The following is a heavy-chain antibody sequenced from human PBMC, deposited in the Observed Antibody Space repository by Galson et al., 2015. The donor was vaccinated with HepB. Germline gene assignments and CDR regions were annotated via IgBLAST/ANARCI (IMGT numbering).Heavy chain of an antibody. V-gene: IGHV4-34*01. Sequence: LRLSCAGSGFTFSGSAMHWVRQPQGKGLEWIGEINHSGSTNYNPSLKSRVTISVDTSKNQFSLKLSSVTAAYTAVYYCARAKQWLVSRLGRAPYNWFDPWGQGTLVTVSS. D-gene: IGHD6-19*01. J-gene: IGHJ5*02. CDR1: GFTFSGSA. CDR2: INHSGST. CDR3: ARAKQWLVSRLGRAPYNWFDP.